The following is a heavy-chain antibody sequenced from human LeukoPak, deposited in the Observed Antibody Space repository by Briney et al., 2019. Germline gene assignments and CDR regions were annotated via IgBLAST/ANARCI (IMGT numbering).Heavy chain of an antibody. CDR1: GGXFSGYY. CDR2: INHSGST. V-gene: IGHV4-34*01. Sequence: PSETLSLTCAVYGGXFSGYYWSWIRQPPGKGLEWIGEINHSGSTNYNPSLKSRVTISVDTSKNQFSLKLSSVTAADTAVYYCARGRRYSSSWFRNWFDPWGQGTLVTVSS. D-gene: IGHD6-13*01. CDR3: ARGRRYSSSWFRNWFDP. J-gene: IGHJ5*02.